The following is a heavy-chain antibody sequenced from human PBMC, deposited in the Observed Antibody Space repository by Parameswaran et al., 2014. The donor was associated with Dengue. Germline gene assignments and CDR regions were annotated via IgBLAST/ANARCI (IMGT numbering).Heavy chain of an antibody. Sequence: WVRQAPGQGLEWMGWMNPNSGNTGYAQKFQGRVTMTRNTSISTAYVELSSLRSEDTAVYYCARVWSGYDPDDAFDIWGQGTMVTVSS. D-gene: IGHD5-12*01. V-gene: IGHV1-8*01. J-gene: IGHJ3*02. CDR2: MNPNSGNT. CDR3: ARVWSGYDPDDAFDI.